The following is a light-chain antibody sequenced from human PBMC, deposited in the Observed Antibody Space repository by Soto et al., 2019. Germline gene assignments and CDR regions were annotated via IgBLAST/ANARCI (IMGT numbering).Light chain of an antibody. CDR1: QSVTTY. CDR3: QQRHNWPLT. Sequence: EIFLTPSPATLSLSPGQRATLSCRVSQSVTTYLAWYQQRPGQAPRLLIYDASNRATGIPARFSGSGSGTDFTLTIDSLEPEDFAVYYCQQRHNWPLTFGHGTRLEIK. J-gene: IGKJ5*01. CDR2: DAS. V-gene: IGKV3-11*01.